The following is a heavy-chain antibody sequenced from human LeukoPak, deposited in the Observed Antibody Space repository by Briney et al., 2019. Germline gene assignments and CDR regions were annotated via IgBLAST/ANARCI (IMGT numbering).Heavy chain of an antibody. V-gene: IGHV3-7*01. CDR1: GFTFSSYW. J-gene: IGHJ4*02. D-gene: IGHD1-26*01. CDR3: ARDSMGATGSFDY. CDR2: IKQDGSEK. Sequence: GGSLRLSCAASGFTFSSYWMSWVRQAPGKGLEWVANIKQDGSEKYYVDSVKGRFTISRDNAKNSLYLQMNSLRAEDTAVYYCARDSMGATGSFDYWGQGTLVTVSS.